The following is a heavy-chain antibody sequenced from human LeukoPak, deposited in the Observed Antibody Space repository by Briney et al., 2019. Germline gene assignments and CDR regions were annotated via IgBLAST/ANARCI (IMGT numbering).Heavy chain of an antibody. Sequence: SVKVSCKASGGTFSSYAISWVRQAPGQGLEWMGGIIPIFGTANYAQKFQGRVTITTDESTSTAYMELSSLRSEDTAVYYCARDHTVTSRDNWFDPWGQGTLVTVSS. D-gene: IGHD4-11*01. CDR3: ARDHTVTSRDNWFDP. J-gene: IGHJ5*02. V-gene: IGHV1-69*05. CDR2: IIPIFGTA. CDR1: GGTFSSYA.